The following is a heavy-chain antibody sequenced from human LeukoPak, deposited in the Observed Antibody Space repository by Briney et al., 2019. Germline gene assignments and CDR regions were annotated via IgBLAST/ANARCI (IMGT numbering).Heavy chain of an antibody. CDR2: ISYSGDST. CDR3: MKRERFPDGGQQ. D-gene: IGHD1-1*01. V-gene: IGHV3-23*01. CDR1: GFTFGSYA. J-gene: IGHJ4*02. Sequence: PGGSLRLSCAASGFTFGSYAMTWVRQAPGKGLERVSGISYSGDSTYYADSVRGRFIISRDNSKNTLYLQMSSLRAEDTAVYYCMKRERFPDGGQQWGRGTLVTVSS.